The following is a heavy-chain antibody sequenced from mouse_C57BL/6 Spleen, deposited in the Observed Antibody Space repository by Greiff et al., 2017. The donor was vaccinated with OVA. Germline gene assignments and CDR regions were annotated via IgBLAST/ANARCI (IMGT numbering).Heavy chain of an antibody. CDR1: GYTFTSYW. V-gene: IGHV1-7*01. D-gene: IGHD2-1*01. CDR3: AREDIYYGNRGYFDV. CDR2: INPSSGYT. J-gene: IGHJ1*03. Sequence: VMLVESGAELAKPGASVKLSCKASGYTFTSYWMHWVKQRPGQGLEWIGYINPSSGYTKYNQKFKDKATLTADKSSSTAYMQLSSLTYEDSAGYYCAREDIYYGNRGYFDVWGTGTTVTVSS.